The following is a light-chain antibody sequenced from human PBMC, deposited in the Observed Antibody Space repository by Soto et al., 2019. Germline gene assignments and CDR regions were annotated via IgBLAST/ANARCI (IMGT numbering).Light chain of an antibody. CDR2: GAS. Sequence: EIVLTQSPGTLSLSPGERATLSCRASQSVSSSYLAWYQQKPGQAPRLLIYGASSRATGIPDRFSGSGSGTDFTLTISMLEPEDFAVYYCQYYGSSHRTFVKGTNVE. V-gene: IGKV3-20*01. CDR3: QYYGSSHRT. CDR1: QSVSSSY. J-gene: IGKJ1*01.